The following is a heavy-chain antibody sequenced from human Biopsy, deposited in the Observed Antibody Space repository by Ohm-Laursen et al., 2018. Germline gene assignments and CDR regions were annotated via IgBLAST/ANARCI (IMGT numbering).Heavy chain of an antibody. V-gene: IGHV4-59*08. CDR1: GDSINSSY. CDR3: ARRGSDGRSFDY. Sequence: SDTLSLTWTVSGDSINSSYWSWIRQAPGKGLEWTGFISNSGNTNYNPSLKSRVTISADTSKNQFSLKLGSVAVADTAVFYCARRGSDGRSFDYWGQGSLVTVSS. CDR2: ISNSGNT. D-gene: IGHD3-16*01. J-gene: IGHJ4*02.